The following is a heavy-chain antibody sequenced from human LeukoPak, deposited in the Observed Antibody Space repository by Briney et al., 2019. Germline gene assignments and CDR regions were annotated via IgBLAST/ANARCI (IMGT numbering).Heavy chain of an antibody. CDR1: GGTFSSYA. V-gene: IGHV1-69*05. J-gene: IGHJ4*02. Sequence: ASVKVSCKASGGTFSSYAISWVRQAPGQGLEWVGGINPIFGTANYAQKFQGRVTITTDESTSTAYMELSSLRSKDTAVYYCARGVAGTVDYFDYWGQGTLVTVSS. CDR2: INPIFGTA. D-gene: IGHD6-19*01. CDR3: ARGVAGTVDYFDY.